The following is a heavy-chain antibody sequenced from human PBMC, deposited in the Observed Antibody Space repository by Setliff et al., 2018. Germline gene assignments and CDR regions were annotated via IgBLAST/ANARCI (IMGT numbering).Heavy chain of an antibody. CDR2: IKQDGSEK. CDR1: GFTVSSNY. J-gene: IGHJ4*01. V-gene: IGHV3-7*01. CDR3: ARDGGEY. D-gene: IGHD3-16*01. Sequence: GGSLRLSCAASGFTVSSNYMTWVRQAPGKGLEGVANIKQDGSEKYYVDSVKGRFTISRDNTKNSLYLQMNSLRAEDTDAYYCARDGGEYWGQGTLVTVSS.